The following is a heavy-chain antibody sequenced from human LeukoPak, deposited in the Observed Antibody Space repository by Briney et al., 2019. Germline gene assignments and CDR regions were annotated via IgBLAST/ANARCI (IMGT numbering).Heavy chain of an antibody. CDR3: ARGYCSGGTCLDY. D-gene: IGHD2-15*01. CDR1: GASISSYF. CDR2: IYYSGST. J-gene: IGHJ4*02. Sequence: ASETLSLTCTVSGASISSYFWSWIRQPPGKGLEWIGYIYYSGSTNYSPSLKSRVTISLDTSKNQFSLRLSSVTAADTAVYYCARGYCSGGTCLDYWGPGTLVTVSS. V-gene: IGHV4-59*01.